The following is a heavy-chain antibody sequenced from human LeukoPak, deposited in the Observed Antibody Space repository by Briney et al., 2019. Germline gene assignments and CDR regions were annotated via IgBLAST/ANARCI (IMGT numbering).Heavy chain of an antibody. Sequence: QPGGSLRLSCAASGFTFSSYGMHWVRQAPGKGLEWAAVIWYDGSNKYYADSVKGRFTISRDNSKNTLYLQMNSLRAEDTAVYYCARDTNSFGFDYWGQGTLVTVSS. D-gene: IGHD3-16*01. V-gene: IGHV3-33*01. CDR3: ARDTNSFGFDY. CDR1: GFTFSSYG. J-gene: IGHJ4*02. CDR2: IWYDGSNK.